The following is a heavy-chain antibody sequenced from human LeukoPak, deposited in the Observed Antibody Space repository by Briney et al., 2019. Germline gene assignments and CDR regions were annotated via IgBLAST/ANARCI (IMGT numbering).Heavy chain of an antibody. CDR2: MYYSGSS. V-gene: IGHV4-39*01. Sequence: SETLSLTCTVSGGSISSSSYYWGWIRQPPGKGLEWIGSMYYSGSSYYNPSLKSRVTISVDTSNNQFSLKLSSVTAADTAVYYCASGLGTFDYWGQGTLVTVSS. CDR3: ASGLGTFDY. CDR1: GGSISSSSYY. D-gene: IGHD7-27*01. J-gene: IGHJ4*02.